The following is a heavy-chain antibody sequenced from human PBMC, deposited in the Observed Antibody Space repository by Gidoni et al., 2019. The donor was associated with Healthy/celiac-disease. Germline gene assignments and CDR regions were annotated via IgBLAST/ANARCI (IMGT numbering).Heavy chain of an antibody. V-gene: IGHV3-15*01. CDR3: TITIFGVVIPVDY. J-gene: IGHJ4*02. Sequence: EVQLVESGGGLVKPGGSLRLSCAASGFTVSNAWMSWVRQAPGKGLEWVGRMKSKTDGGTTDYASHVKGRFTISRYDAKNTLYLQMNSLKTEDTAVYYCTITIFGVVIPVDYWGQGTLVTVSS. CDR1: GFTVSNAW. D-gene: IGHD3-3*01. CDR2: MKSKTDGGTT.